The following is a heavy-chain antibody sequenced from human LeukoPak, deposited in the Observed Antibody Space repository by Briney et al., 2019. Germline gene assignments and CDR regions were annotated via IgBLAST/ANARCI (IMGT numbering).Heavy chain of an antibody. D-gene: IGHD3-10*01. J-gene: IGHJ3*02. CDR1: GFTFSSYS. V-gene: IGHV3-21*01. CDR3: AKDYETYYYGSGSWGGAFDI. CDR2: ISSSSSYI. Sequence: PGGSLRLSCAASGFTFSSYSMHWVRQAPGKGREWVSSISSSSSYIYYADSVKGRFTISRDHSKNTMYLQMNSLRAEDTAVYYCAKDYETYYYGSGSWGGAFDIWGQGTMVTVSS.